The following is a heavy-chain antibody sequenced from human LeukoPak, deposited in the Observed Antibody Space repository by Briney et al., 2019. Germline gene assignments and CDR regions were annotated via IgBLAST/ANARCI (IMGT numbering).Heavy chain of an antibody. J-gene: IGHJ4*02. CDR2: ISSSSSYI. CDR3: ARVVVGSGYDRTYYFDY. V-gene: IGHV3-21*01. D-gene: IGHD5-12*01. Sequence: GGSLRLSGAASGFTFSSYSMNWVRQAPGKGLEWVSSISSSSSYIYYADSVKGRFTISRDNAKNSLYLQMNSLRAEDTAVYYCARVVVGSGYDRTYYFDYWGQGTLVTVSS. CDR1: GFTFSSYS.